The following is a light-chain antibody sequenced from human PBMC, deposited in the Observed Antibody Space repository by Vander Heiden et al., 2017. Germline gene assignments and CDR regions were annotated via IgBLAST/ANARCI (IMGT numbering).Light chain of an antibody. CDR3: RQALQTPYT. J-gene: IGKJ2*01. Sequence: DIVMTQSPLSLPVTPGEPASISRRSSQSLLHSNGYNYLDWYLQKPGQSPQLLIYLGSNRASGVPDRFSGSGSGTDFTLKISRVEAEDVGVYYCRQALQTPYTFGQGTKLEIK. V-gene: IGKV2-28*01. CDR2: LGS. CDR1: QSLLHSNGYNY.